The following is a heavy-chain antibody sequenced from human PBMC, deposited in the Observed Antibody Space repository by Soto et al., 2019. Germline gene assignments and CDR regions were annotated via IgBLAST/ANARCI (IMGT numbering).Heavy chain of an antibody. D-gene: IGHD3-22*01. CDR3: AKGRGFYSHNYFAL. J-gene: IGHJ5*02. Sequence: SSETLSLTCSVSLDSISNSYWTWIRQPAGKGLEWIGHIYSSGNANYNPSLKSRVTMSLDTSKNQFSLSLKSVTAADTAIYYCAKGRGFYSHNYFALCGTGTQVTV. CDR1: LDSISNSY. CDR2: IYSSGNA. V-gene: IGHV4-4*07.